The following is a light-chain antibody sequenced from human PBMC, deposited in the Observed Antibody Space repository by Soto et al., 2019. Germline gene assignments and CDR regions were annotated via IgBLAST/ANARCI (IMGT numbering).Light chain of an antibody. CDR3: QSYDSNLSGSL. Sequence: QPVLTQPPSVSGAPGQRVTISCAGTSSNIGAGYGVHWYQQLPGRAPKLLIHNYVNRPSGVPDRFSGSKSGTSASLAITDLQGEDEGDYYCQSYDSNLSGSLFGGGTKLTVL. V-gene: IGLV1-40*01. CDR2: NYV. J-gene: IGLJ2*01. CDR1: SSNIGAGYG.